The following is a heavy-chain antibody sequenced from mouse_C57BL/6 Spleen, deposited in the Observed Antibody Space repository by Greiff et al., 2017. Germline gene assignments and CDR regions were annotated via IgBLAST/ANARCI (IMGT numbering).Heavy chain of an antibody. J-gene: IGHJ1*03. CDR1: GYTFTSYW. D-gene: IGHD3-1*01. CDR3: ARSSARIYYWYFDV. Sequence: QVQLQQPGTELVKPGASVKLSCKASGYTFTSYWMHWVKQRPGQGLEWIGNINPSNGGTNYNEKFKSKATLTVDKSSSTAYMQLSSLTSEDSAVYYCARSSARIYYWYFDVWGTGTTVTVSS. V-gene: IGHV1-53*01. CDR2: INPSNGGT.